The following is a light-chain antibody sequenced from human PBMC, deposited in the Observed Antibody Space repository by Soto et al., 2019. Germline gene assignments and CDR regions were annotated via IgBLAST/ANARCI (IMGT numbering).Light chain of an antibody. V-gene: IGKV1-39*01. Sequence: DLQMTQSPSSLSSSLGDRVTITCRASQSISSYLNWYQQKPGKAPKLLIYAASSLQSGVQSRFSGSGSGTDFTLTIRSLQPEDFATYYCKKYNSARTFGQGTKVDIK. CDR3: KKYNSART. J-gene: IGKJ1*01. CDR2: AAS. CDR1: QSISSY.